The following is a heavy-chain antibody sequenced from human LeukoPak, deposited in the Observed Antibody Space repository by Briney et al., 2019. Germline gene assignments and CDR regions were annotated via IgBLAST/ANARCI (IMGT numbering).Heavy chain of an antibody. Sequence: ASVKISCKVSGYTLTELSMHWVRQAPGKGLEWMGGFDPEDGETIYAQKFQGRVTMTEDTSTDTAYMELSSLRSEDTAVYYCATLDDYDSSGYPPGWGQGTLVTVSS. J-gene: IGHJ4*02. D-gene: IGHD3-22*01. CDR3: ATLDDYDSSGYPPG. CDR2: FDPEDGET. V-gene: IGHV1-24*01. CDR1: GYTLTELS.